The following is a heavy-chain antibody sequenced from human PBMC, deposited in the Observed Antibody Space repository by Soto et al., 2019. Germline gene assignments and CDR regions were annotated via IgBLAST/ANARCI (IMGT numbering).Heavy chain of an antibody. CDR3: ASGILPYYYYGMDV. CDR2: IIPIFGTA. CDR1: GGTFSSYA. D-gene: IGHD3-9*01. J-gene: IGHJ6*02. Sequence: ASVKVSCKASGGTFSSYAISWVRQAPGQGLEWMGGIIPIFGTANYAQKFQGRVTITADESTSTAYMELSSLRSEDTAVYYCASGILPYYYYGMDVWGQGTTVTVSS. V-gene: IGHV1-69*13.